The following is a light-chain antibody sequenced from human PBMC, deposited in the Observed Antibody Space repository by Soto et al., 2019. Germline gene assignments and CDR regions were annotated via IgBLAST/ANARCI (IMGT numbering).Light chain of an antibody. CDR2: EVS. CDR1: SSDVGGYDH. V-gene: IGLV2-14*01. Sequence: QSALTQPASVSGSPGQSITISCTGTSSDVGGYDHVSWYQQRPGKAPKLIIFEVSNRPSGVSNRFSGSKSGNTASLTISGLQAEDEADYYCCSYTSSSTSVFGGGTQLTVL. J-gene: IGLJ3*02. CDR3: CSYTSSSTSV.